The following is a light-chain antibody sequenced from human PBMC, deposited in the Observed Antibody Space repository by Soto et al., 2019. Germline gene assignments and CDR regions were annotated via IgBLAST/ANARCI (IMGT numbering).Light chain of an antibody. CDR3: QQYKNWPPLT. Sequence: EIVMTQSPATLSVSPGERVTLSCRASQSVSSNLAWYQQKPGQAPRLLIYGAFTRATGIPARFSGSGSGTEFTLTISTLPSEDFAVYYCQQYKNWPPLTFGGGTKVDIK. CDR1: QSVSSN. J-gene: IGKJ4*01. CDR2: GAF. V-gene: IGKV3-15*01.